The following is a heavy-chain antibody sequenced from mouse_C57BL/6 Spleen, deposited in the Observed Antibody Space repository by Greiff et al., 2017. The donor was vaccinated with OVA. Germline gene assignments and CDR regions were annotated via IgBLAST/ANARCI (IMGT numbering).Heavy chain of an antibody. Sequence: EVKLMESGPGLVKPSQSLSLTCSVTGYSITSGYYWNWIRQFPGNKLEWMGYISYDGSNNYNPSLKNRISITRDTSKNQFFLKLNSVTTEDTATYYCARDEDLNNYYGSSFWFAYWGQGTLVTVSA. J-gene: IGHJ3*01. V-gene: IGHV3-6*01. CDR2: ISYDGSN. D-gene: IGHD1-1*01. CDR3: ARDEDLNNYYGSSFWFAY. CDR1: GYSITSGYY.